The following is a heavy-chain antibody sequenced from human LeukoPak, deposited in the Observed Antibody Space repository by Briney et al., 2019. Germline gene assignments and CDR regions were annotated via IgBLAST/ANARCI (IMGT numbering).Heavy chain of an antibody. D-gene: IGHD2/OR15-2a*01. CDR2: IYSSGNT. Sequence: TSETLSLTCTVSGDSISSSGYYWSWIRQPPGKGLEWIGTIYSSGNTYYNPSLKSRVTISVDTSKNQFSLRLNSVTAADTAVYYCAQILGLTKDYWGQGTLVTVSS. CDR1: GDSISSSGYY. CDR3: AQILGLTKDY. V-gene: IGHV4-39*01. J-gene: IGHJ4*02.